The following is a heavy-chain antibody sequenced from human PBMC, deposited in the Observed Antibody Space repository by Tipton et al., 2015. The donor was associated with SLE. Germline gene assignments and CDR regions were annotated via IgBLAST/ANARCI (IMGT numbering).Heavy chain of an antibody. CDR2: IYCDGSIK. D-gene: IGHD3-10*01. V-gene: IGHV3-74*01. Sequence: SLRLSCAASGFTFNRYWMHWVRQAPGKGLMWVSRIYCDGSIKNYADTVKGRFTISRDNAKDTLYLQMNSLRAEDTAVYYCARIHYYGWGSRDYWGRGTLVTVSS. CDR3: ARIHYYGWGSRDY. J-gene: IGHJ4*02. CDR1: GFTFNRYW.